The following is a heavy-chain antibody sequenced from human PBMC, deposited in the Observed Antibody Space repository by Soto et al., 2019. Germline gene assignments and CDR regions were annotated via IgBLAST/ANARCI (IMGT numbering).Heavy chain of an antibody. J-gene: IGHJ6*02. D-gene: IGHD1-1*01. V-gene: IGHV1-69*08. CDR3: ATDRCYLQRRYRMPL. CDR1: GGTFSSYT. Sequence: QVQLVQSGAEVKKPGSSVKVSCKASGGTFSSYTISWVRQAPGQGLEWMGRIIPILGIANYAQKSQGRVPIPADNSTNTAHPELSSLRSEDTPLYYCATDRCYLQRRYRMPLCVHETTVTVSS. CDR2: IIPILGIA.